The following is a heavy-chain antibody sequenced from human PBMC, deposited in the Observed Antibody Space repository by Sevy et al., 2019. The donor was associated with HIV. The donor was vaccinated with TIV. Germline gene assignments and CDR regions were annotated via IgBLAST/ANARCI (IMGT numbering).Heavy chain of an antibody. D-gene: IGHD6-25*01. CDR3: ARTIAAAETFDY. Sequence: GGSLRLSCAVSGFIFSGYSMNWVRQAPGKGLEWVSYISSSSDIIYYADSVKGRFTISRDNARNSLYLQMNSLRDEDTAVYYCARTIAAAETFDYWGQEALVTVSS. V-gene: IGHV3-48*02. J-gene: IGHJ4*02. CDR1: GFIFSGYS. CDR2: ISSSSDII.